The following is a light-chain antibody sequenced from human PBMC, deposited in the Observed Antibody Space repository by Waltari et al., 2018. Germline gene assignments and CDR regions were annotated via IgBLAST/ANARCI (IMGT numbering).Light chain of an antibody. V-gene: IGKV4-1*01. Sequence: DVVMTQSPDSLAVSLGERATINCTASQSVLSNSNNKNYLAWYQQRVGHAPKLLIYWSSTRDFGVPERFGVHGSGTDFSLTINRLQAEDVAIYFCQQYSTSQWTFGQGTKVEI. CDR2: WSS. J-gene: IGKJ1*01. CDR3: QQYSTSQWT. CDR1: QSVLSNSNNKNY.